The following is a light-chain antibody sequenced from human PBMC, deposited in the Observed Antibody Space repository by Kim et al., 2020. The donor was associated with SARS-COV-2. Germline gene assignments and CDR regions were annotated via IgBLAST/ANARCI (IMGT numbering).Light chain of an antibody. CDR1: SSNIVNNA. CDR2: YDD. J-gene: IGLJ1*01. CDR3: AVWDDSLNGYV. V-gene: IGLV1-36*01. Sequence: QSVLTQPPSVSEAPRQRVTISCSGSSSNIVNNAVNWYQQVPGKAPKLLIYYDDLLPSGVSDRFSGSKSGTSASLAISGLQSEDEADYYCAVWDDSLNGYVFGTGTKVTVL.